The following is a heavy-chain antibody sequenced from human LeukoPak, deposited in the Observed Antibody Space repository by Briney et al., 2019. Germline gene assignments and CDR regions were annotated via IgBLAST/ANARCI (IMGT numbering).Heavy chain of an antibody. J-gene: IGHJ4*02. Sequence: ASVKVSCKASGYTFTSYGISWVRQAPGQGLEWMGWISAYNGNTNYAQKLQGRVTMTTDTSPSTAYMELRSLRSDDTAVYYCARDLAGYDSSGYASDYWGQGTLVTVSS. CDR3: ARDLAGYDSSGYASDY. V-gene: IGHV1-18*01. CDR1: GYTFTSYG. D-gene: IGHD3-22*01. CDR2: ISAYNGNT.